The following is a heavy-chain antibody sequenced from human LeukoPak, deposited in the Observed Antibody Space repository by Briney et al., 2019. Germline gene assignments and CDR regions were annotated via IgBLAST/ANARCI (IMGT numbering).Heavy chain of an antibody. CDR3: AGDQYGYYGSGSLPGYMDV. Sequence: SETLSLTCTVSGGSISSYYWSWIRQPAGKGLEWIGRIYTSGSTNYNPSPKSRVTISLDTSKNQLPLKLGAVTAADTAVYSCAGDQYGYYGSGSLPGYMDVWGKGTTVTVSS. J-gene: IGHJ6*03. V-gene: IGHV4-4*07. D-gene: IGHD3-10*01. CDR2: IYTSGST. CDR1: GGSISSYY.